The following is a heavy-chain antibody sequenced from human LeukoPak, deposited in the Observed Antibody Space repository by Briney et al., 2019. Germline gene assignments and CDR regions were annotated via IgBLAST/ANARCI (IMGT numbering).Heavy chain of an antibody. J-gene: IGHJ6*03. CDR2: ISSGSSYI. D-gene: IGHD6-19*01. V-gene: IGHV3-21*01. CDR3: ARGIAVTKYYYYMDV. CDR1: GFTFSSYS. Sequence: GGSLRLSCAASGFTFSSYSMNWVRQAPGKGLEWVSSISSGSSYIYYADSVKGRFTISRDNAKNSLYLQMNSLRAEDTAVYYCARGIAVTKYYYYMDVWGKGTTVTVSS.